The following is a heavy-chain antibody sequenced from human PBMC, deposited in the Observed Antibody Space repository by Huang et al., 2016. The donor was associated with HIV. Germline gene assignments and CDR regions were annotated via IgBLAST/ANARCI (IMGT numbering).Heavy chain of an antibody. CDR2: ISWNSANI. CDR3: VKGDIVGTANFFDY. D-gene: IGHD1-26*01. V-gene: IGHV3-9*01. J-gene: IGHJ4*02. Sequence: EVQLVESGGNLIQTGGSLRLACAASGFRFDNSAMDWVRQAAGKGLEWVSSISWNSANIAYGDSVKGLFTISRDNARNSLYLQMNSLRPDDTALYYCVKGDIVGTANFFDYWGQGTQVSVSS. CDR1: GFRFDNSA.